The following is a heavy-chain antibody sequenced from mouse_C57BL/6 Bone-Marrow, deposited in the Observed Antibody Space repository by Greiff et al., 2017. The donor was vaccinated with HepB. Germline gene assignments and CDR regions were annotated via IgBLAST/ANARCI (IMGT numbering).Heavy chain of an antibody. Sequence: QVQLKESGAELVRPGASVTLSCKASGYTFTDYEMHWVKQTPVHGLEWIGAIDPETGGTAYNQKFKGKAILTADKYSSTAYMELRSLTSEDSAVYYCTRLGTGFAYWGQGTLVTVSA. CDR2: IDPETGGT. D-gene: IGHD3-3*01. V-gene: IGHV1-15*01. CDR1: GYTFTDYE. CDR3: TRLGTGFAY. J-gene: IGHJ3*01.